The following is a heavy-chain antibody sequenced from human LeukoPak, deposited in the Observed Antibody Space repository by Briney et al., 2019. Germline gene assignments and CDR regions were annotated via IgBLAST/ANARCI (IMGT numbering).Heavy chain of an antibody. D-gene: IGHD5-18*01. CDR1: GFTFSSYG. V-gene: IGHV3-23*01. J-gene: IGHJ4*02. Sequence: GGSLRLSCAASGFTFSSYGMNWVRQAPGKGLEWVSGIGPSGAKTYYADSVKGRFTISRDNSKNTLYLQMNSLRAEDTAVYYCAKVRRLWYFDYWGQGTLVTVSS. CDR3: AKVRRLWYFDY. CDR2: IGPSGAKT.